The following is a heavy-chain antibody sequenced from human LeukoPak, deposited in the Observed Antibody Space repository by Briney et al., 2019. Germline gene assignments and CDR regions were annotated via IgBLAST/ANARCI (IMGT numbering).Heavy chain of an antibody. V-gene: IGHV3-23*01. CDR2: ISGSGSST. CDR3: AKALNYWYFDL. CDR1: GFTFSSYA. Sequence: GGSLRLSCAASGFTFSSYAMSWVRQAPGKGLEWVSAISGSGSSTYFADSVRGRFTISRDNSKNTLYPQMNSLRAEDTATYYCAKALNYWYFDLWGRGNLVTVSS. J-gene: IGHJ2*01.